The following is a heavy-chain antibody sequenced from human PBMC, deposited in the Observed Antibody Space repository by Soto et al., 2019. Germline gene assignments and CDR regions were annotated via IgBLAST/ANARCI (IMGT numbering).Heavy chain of an antibody. J-gene: IGHJ4*02. D-gene: IGHD2-21*02. V-gene: IGHV3-23*01. CDR3: LNYCSRGDCHPY. CDR2: LGGSGGNV. Sequence: GSLRLSCAASGFPFTAFAMSWVRQAPGKGLEWVASLGGSGGNVYYADSVKGRFTISRDNSKNTLYLQMNSLRAEDTAVYYCLNYCSRGDCHPYWGQGTPVTGSA. CDR1: GFPFTAFA.